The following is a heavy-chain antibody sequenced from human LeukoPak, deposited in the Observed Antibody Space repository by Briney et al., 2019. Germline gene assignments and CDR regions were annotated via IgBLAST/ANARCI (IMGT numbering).Heavy chain of an antibody. D-gene: IGHD6-13*01. CDR3: ARDVTWAYSSNWFGWDY. V-gene: IGHV1-18*01. CDR1: GYTFSSYG. CDR2: ISAYNANT. Sequence: ASVKVSCKASGYTFSSYGISWVRQAPGQGLEWGGWISAYNANTYYAQKLQGRVTMTTDTSTSTAYMELRSLRSDDTAVYYCARDVTWAYSSNWFGWDYWGQGTLVTVSS. J-gene: IGHJ4*02.